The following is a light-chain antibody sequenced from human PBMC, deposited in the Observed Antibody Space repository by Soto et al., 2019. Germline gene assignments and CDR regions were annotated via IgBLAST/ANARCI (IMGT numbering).Light chain of an antibody. J-gene: IGKJ1*01. CDR3: LQDYNYPWT. CDR2: AAS. Sequence: AIQMTQSPSSLSASVGDRVTITCRASQGIRNDLGWYQQKPGKAPKLLIYAASSLQSGVPSRFSGSGSGTDFTHTLSSLQPEDFATYYCLQDYNYPWTFGQGTKVEIK. CDR1: QGIRND. V-gene: IGKV1-6*01.